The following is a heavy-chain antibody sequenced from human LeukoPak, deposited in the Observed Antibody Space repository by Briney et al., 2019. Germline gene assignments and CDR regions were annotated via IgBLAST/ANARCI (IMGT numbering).Heavy chain of an antibody. CDR3: ARAQWLDSFDY. Sequence: GGSLRLSCAASGFTVSSNYMSWVRQAPGKGLEWVSVIYSGGSTYYADSVKGRFTISRDNAKNTLYLQMNSLRAEDTAVYYCARAQWLDSFDYWGQGTLVTVSS. J-gene: IGHJ4*02. V-gene: IGHV3-53*01. CDR2: IYSGGST. CDR1: GFTVSSNY. D-gene: IGHD6-19*01.